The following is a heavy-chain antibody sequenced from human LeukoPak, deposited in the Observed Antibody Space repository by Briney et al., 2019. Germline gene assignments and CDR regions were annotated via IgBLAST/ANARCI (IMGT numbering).Heavy chain of an antibody. CDR2: IYYSGST. CDR3: ARTGRGRVTIFGVVRGGPNWFDP. CDR1: GGSISSGSYY. Sequence: SETLSLTCTVSGGSISSGSYYWGWIRQPAGKGLEWIGSIYYSGSTYYNPSLKSRVTISVDTSKNQFSLKLSSVTAADTAVYYCARTGRGRVTIFGVVRGGPNWFDPWGQGTLVTVSS. D-gene: IGHD3-3*01. J-gene: IGHJ5*02. V-gene: IGHV4-39*01.